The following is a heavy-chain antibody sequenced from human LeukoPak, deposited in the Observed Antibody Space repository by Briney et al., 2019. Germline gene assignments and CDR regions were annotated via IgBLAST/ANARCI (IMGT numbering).Heavy chain of an antibody. CDR1: GGSINSSDYY. CDR3: ARDADIVTSIFDS. Sequence: KSSETLSLTCTVSGGSINSSDYYGGWIRQPPGKGLEWIGNIYYSGSTYYNPSLISRLTISVDTSRNQYFLELRSVTAADTAIYYCARDADIVTSIFDSWGQGILVTVSS. D-gene: IGHD2-21*02. CDR2: IYYSGST. V-gene: IGHV4-39*07. J-gene: IGHJ4*02.